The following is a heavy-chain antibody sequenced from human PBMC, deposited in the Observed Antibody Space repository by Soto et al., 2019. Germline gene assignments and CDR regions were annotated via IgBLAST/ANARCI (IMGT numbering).Heavy chain of an antibody. D-gene: IGHD3-10*01. Sequence: GGSLRLSCAASGFTFSSYAMSWVRQAPGKGLEWVSAISGSGGSTYYADSVKGRFTISRDNSKNTLYLQMNSLRAEDTAVYYCAKDRSRSGVMVRGPKELDYWGQGTLVTVSS. J-gene: IGHJ4*02. CDR1: GFTFSSYA. CDR3: AKDRSRSGVMVRGPKELDY. V-gene: IGHV3-23*01. CDR2: ISGSGGST.